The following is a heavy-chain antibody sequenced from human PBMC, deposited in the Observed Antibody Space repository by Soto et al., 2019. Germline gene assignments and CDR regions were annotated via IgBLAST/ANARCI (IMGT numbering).Heavy chain of an antibody. CDR1: GFTFSSYG. V-gene: IGHV3-33*01. Sequence: GGSLRLSCAASGFTFSSYGMHWVRQAPGKGLEWVAVIWYDGSNKYYADSVKGRFTISRDNSKNTLYLQMNSLRAEDTAVYYCAREFCSSTSCFPPNDYYYGMDVWGQGTTVTVSS. D-gene: IGHD2-2*01. CDR3: AREFCSSTSCFPPNDYYYGMDV. CDR2: IWYDGSNK. J-gene: IGHJ6*02.